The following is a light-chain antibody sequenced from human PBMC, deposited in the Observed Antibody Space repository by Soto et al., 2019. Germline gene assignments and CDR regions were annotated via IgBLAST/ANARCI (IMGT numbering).Light chain of an antibody. J-gene: IGKJ1*01. CDR2: GAS. CDR3: QQYNNWPWT. Sequence: ETVMAQSPATLSVSPGGGATLSCRASQSISDTLAWYQQKPGQAPRLLIHGASTRATGFPARFSGSGSGTDFTLTISSLQSEDFAIYYCQQYNNWPWTLGQGTKVDI. V-gene: IGKV3-15*01. CDR1: QSISDT.